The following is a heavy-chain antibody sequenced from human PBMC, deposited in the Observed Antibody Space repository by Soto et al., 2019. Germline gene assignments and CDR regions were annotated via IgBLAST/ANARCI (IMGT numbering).Heavy chain of an antibody. CDR1: GFTFSSYA. CDR3: ARVGHGLDY. V-gene: IGHV3-30-3*01. D-gene: IGHD3-3*01. CDR2: ISYDGSNK. J-gene: IGHJ4*02. Sequence: QVQLVESGGGVVQTGRSLRLSCAASGFTFSSYAMHWVRQAPGKGLEWVAVISYDGSNKYYADSVKGRFTISRDNSKNTLYLQMNSLRAEDTAVYYCARVGHGLDYWGQGTLVTVSS.